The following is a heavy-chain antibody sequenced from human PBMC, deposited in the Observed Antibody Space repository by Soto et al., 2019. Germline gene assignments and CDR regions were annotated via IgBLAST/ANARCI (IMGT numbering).Heavy chain of an antibody. D-gene: IGHD6-13*01. J-gene: IGHJ4*02. V-gene: IGHV4-39*01. CDR2: IYYSGST. CDR3: ARHVFSSWPVYYFDY. CDR1: GGSISSSSYY. Sequence: SETLSLTCTVSGGSISSSSYYWGWIRQPPGKGLEWIGSIYYSGSTYYNPSLKSRVTISVDTSKNQFSLKLSSVTAADTAVYYCARHVFSSWPVYYFDYWGQGTLVTVSS.